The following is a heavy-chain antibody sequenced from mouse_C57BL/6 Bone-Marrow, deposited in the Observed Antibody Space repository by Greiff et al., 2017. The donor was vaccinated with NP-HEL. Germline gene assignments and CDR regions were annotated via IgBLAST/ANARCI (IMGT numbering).Heavy chain of an antibody. D-gene: IGHD2-4*01. CDR2: ISYDGSN. CDR3: ARDGVYDYDGAWFAY. V-gene: IGHV3-6*01. CDR1: GYSITSGYY. Sequence: EVKLMESGPGLVKPSQSLSLTCSVTGYSITSGYYWNWIRQFPGNKLEWMGYISYDGSNNYNPSLKNRISITRDTSKNQFFLKLNSVTTEDTATYYCARDGVYDYDGAWFAYWGQGTLVTVSA. J-gene: IGHJ3*01.